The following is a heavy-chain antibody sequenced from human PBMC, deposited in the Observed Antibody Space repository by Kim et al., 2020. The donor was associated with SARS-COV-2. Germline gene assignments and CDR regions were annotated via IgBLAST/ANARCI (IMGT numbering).Heavy chain of an antibody. V-gene: IGHV4-39*01. D-gene: IGHD2-8*02. Sequence: SETLSLTCTVSGVPITNSSYFWGWIRQPPGKGLEWIGTVFHSGTTYYNPSLKSRVTLSVDTSSNQFSLMVPSVTAADTAVYYCARLTHAMILLYWFFFDIWGQGTMVTVSS. J-gene: IGHJ3*02. CDR1: GVPITNSSYF. CDR2: VFHSGTT. CDR3: ARLTHAMILLYWFFFDI.